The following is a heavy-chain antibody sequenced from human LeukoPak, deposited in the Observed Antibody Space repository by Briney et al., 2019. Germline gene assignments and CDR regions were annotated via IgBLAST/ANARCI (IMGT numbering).Heavy chain of an antibody. Sequence: SVKVSCKASGGTFSSYAISWVRQAPGQGLEWMGRIIPIFGTANYAQKFQGRVTITADESTSTAYMELSSLRSEDTAVYYCARDGWHRAGDGYNIRLAFDIWGQGTMVTVSS. CDR2: IIPIFGTA. CDR1: GGTFSSYA. CDR3: ARDGWHRAGDGYNIRLAFDI. V-gene: IGHV1-69*15. D-gene: IGHD5-24*01. J-gene: IGHJ3*02.